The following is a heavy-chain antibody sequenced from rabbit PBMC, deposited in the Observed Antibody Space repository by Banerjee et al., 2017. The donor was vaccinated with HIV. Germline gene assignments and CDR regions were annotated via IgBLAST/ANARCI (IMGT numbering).Heavy chain of an antibody. CDR2: IYADKRST. D-gene: IGHD6-1*01. Sequence: QSLEESGRGLVQPEGSLTLTCKASGIDFSSYYRMGWVRQAPGKGLEWIGIIYADKRSTVYASWVNGRFTISSDNAQNTVSLQMTSLTAADTATYFCARESTDGTGYGCWDLWGPGTLVTVS. CDR3: ARESTDGTGYGCWDL. V-gene: IGHV1S43*01. J-gene: IGHJ4*01. CDR1: GIDFSSYYR.